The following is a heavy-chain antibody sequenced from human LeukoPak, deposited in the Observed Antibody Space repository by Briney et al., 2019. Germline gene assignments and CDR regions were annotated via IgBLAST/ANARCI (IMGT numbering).Heavy chain of an antibody. Sequence: SETLSLTCTVSGGSISSSSYYWGWIRQPPGKGLEWIGSIYYSGSTYYNPSLKSRVTISVDTSKNQFSLKLSSVTAADTAVYYCARGSGTYYFDYWGQGTLVTVSS. CDR3: ARGSGTYYFDY. CDR1: GGSISSSSYY. J-gene: IGHJ4*02. V-gene: IGHV4-39*07. CDR2: IYYSGST. D-gene: IGHD3-10*01.